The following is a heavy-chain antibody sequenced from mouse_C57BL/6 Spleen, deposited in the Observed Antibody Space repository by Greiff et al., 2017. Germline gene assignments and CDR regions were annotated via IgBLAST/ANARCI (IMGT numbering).Heavy chain of an antibody. CDR2: IWWDDDK. Sequence: QVTLKECGPGILQPSQTLSLTCSFSGFSLSTFGMGVGWIRQPSGKGLEWLAHIWWDDDKYYNPTLKSRLTISKDTSKNQVFLKIANVDTADTATYYCARTGYYYGTLYYFDYWGQGTTLTVSS. V-gene: IGHV8-8*01. CDR3: ARTGYYYGTLYYFDY. D-gene: IGHD1-1*01. J-gene: IGHJ2*01. CDR1: GFSLSTFGMG.